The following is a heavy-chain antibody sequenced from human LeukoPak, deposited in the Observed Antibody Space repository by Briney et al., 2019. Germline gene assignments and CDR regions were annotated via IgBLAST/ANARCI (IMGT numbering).Heavy chain of an antibody. Sequence: PGGSLRLSCAASGFTFSNYAMSWVRQAPGKGLEWVSAISSSADSTYYADSVKGRFTISRDNSKNTLYLRMNSLRAEDTAVYYCAKAPVATIENSHFDYWGLGTLVIVSS. CDR1: GFTFSNYA. D-gene: IGHD5-12*01. CDR2: ISSSADST. CDR3: AKAPVATIENSHFDY. V-gene: IGHV3-23*01. J-gene: IGHJ4*02.